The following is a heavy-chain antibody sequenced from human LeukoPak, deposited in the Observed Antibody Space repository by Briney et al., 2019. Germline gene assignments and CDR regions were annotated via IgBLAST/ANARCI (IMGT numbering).Heavy chain of an antibody. Sequence: GGSLRLSCAASGFTLSTYSMSWVRQAPGKGLEWVSAISGSGGSTYYADSVKGRFTISRDNSKNTLYLQMNSLRAEDTAVYYCAKDGGGSYFDYWGQGTLVTVSS. D-gene: IGHD3-16*01. CDR3: AKDGGGSYFDY. J-gene: IGHJ4*02. V-gene: IGHV3-23*01. CDR1: GFTLSTYS. CDR2: ISGSGGST.